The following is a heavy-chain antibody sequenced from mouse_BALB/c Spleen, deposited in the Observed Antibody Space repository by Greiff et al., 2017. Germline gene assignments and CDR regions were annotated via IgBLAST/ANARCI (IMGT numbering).Heavy chain of an antibody. Sequence: EVQVVESGGGLVKPGGSLKLSCAASGFTFSSYAMSWVRQSPEKRLEWVAEISSGGSYTYYPDTVTGRFTISRDNAKNTLYLEMSSLRSEDTAMYYCARVDGYYNFDYWGQGTTLTVSS. J-gene: IGHJ2*01. CDR2: ISSGGSYT. D-gene: IGHD2-3*01. CDR1: GFTFSSYA. CDR3: ARVDGYYNFDY. V-gene: IGHV5-9-4*01.